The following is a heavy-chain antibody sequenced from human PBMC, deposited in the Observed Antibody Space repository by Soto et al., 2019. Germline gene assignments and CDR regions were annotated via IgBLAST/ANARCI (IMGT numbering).Heavy chain of an antibody. J-gene: IGHJ4*02. Sequence: SETLPLTCTVSGGSISSGDYCWSWIRPPPGKGLEWIGYIYYSGSTYYNPSLKSRVTISVDTSKNQFSLKLSSVTAADTAVYYCASRKSSPYFDYWGQGTLVTVS. V-gene: IGHV4-30-4*01. CDR3: ASRKSSPYFDY. D-gene: IGHD3-10*01. CDR1: GGSISSGDYC. CDR2: IYYSGST.